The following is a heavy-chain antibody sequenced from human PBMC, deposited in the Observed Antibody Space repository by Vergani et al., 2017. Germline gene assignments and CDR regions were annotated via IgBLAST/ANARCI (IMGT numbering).Heavy chain of an antibody. D-gene: IGHD6-6*01. V-gene: IGHV3-30*18. CDR1: GFTFSSYG. CDR2: ISYDGSNK. Sequence: QVQLVESGGGVVQPGRSLRLSCAASGFTFSSYGMHWVRQAPGKGLEWVAVISYDGSNKYYADSVKGRFTISRDNSKNTLYLQMNSLRAEDTAVYYCAKADSSSWYMDVWGKGP. CDR3: AKADSSSWYMDV. J-gene: IGHJ6*03.